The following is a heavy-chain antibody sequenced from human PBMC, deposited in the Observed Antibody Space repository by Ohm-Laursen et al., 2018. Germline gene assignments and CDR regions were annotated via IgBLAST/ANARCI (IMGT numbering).Heavy chain of an antibody. Sequence: SLRLSCAASGFSFTSYAMNWVGQAPGKGLEWVSATSGSGGFTYYADSVKGRFTISRDNSKNTLYLQMNSLRAEDTAVYHCAKAGGWSYSYELDSWGQGALVTVSS. CDR1: GFSFTSYA. J-gene: IGHJ5*01. CDR2: TSGSGGFT. D-gene: IGHD3-10*01. V-gene: IGHV3-23*01. CDR3: AKAGGWSYSYELDS.